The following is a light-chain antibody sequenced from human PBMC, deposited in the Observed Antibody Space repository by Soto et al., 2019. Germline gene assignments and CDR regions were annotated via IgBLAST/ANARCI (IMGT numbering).Light chain of an antibody. V-gene: IGLV1-40*01. Sequence: QSVLTQPPSVSGAPGQRVTISCTGSSSNIGAGYDVHWYQQLPGTAPKLLIYGNNNRPSGVPDRFSDSKSGTSASLAITGLQAEDEADYYCQSYDSSLSAHVFGTGTKVTVL. CDR1: SSNIGAGYD. CDR2: GNN. CDR3: QSYDSSLSAHV. J-gene: IGLJ1*01.